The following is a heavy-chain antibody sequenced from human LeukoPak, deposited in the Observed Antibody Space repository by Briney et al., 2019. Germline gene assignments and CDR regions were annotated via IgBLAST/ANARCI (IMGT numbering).Heavy chain of an antibody. CDR3: AITVDCRATTDCYSYFHH. CDR2: VSSDGTYT. Sequence: GGSLRLSCAASGFTFSSYFMHWVRHAPGKGLVWVSRVSSDGTYTEYADSVKGRFTISRDNAKDTLYLQVNSLRAEDTAVYYCAITVDCRATTDCYSYFHHWGQGTLVTVSS. V-gene: IGHV3-74*03. D-gene: IGHD2-21*02. CDR1: GFTFSSYF. J-gene: IGHJ1*01.